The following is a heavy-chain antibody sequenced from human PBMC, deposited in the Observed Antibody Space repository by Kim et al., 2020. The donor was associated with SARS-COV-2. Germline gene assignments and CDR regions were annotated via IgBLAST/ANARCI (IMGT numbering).Heavy chain of an antibody. D-gene: IGHD5-12*01. CDR3: ASGYKTPDY. J-gene: IGHJ4*02. Sequence: GGSLRLSCAASGFTFSSYWIHWVRQAPGKGLVWVSRISPDGSITNYADSVKGRFTISRDNAKGTLYLQMNSLRAEDTAVFYCASGYKTPDYWGQGTLVTVSS. CDR2: ISPDGSIT. CDR1: GFTFSSYW. V-gene: IGHV3-74*01.